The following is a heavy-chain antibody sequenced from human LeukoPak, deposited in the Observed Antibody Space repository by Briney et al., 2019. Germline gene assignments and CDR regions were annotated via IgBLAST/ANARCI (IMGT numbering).Heavy chain of an antibody. CDR1: GFTFSSSA. CDR2: IYSGGST. V-gene: IGHV3-53*01. Sequence: GGSLRLSCAASGFTFSSSAMSWVRQVPGKGLEWVSVIYSGGSTYYADSVKGRFTISRDNSKNTLYLQMNSLRAEDTAVYYCARERDGYGDYWGQGTLVTVSS. CDR3: ARERDGYGDY. J-gene: IGHJ4*02. D-gene: IGHD5-24*01.